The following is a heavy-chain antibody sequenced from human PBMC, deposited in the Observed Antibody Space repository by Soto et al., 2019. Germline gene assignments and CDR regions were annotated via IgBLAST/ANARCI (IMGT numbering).Heavy chain of an antibody. V-gene: IGHV1-69*13. CDR3: ARHLYDYVWGSYRH. D-gene: IGHD3-16*02. J-gene: IGHJ4*02. Sequence: ASVKVSCKSSGYIFKNYAVTWLRQAPGQGLEWMGGIIPVFGTPDYSQKFRGRVTITADESTSTVYMELRSLTSGDTAVYYCARHLYDYVWGSYRHWGQGTLVTVSS. CDR2: IIPVFGTP. CDR1: GYIFKNYA.